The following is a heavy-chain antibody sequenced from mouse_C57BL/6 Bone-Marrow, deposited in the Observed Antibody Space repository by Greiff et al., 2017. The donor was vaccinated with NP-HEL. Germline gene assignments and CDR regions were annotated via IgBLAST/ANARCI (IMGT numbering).Heavy chain of an antibody. Sequence: VQLKDSGPGLAKPSQTLSLTCSVTGYSITSDYWNWIRKFPGNKLEYMGYISYSGSTYYNPSLKSRISITRDTSKNQYYLQLNSVTTEDTATYYCARYTLRYYYGSSDWYFDVWGTGTTVTVSS. D-gene: IGHD1-1*01. CDR2: ISYSGST. CDR3: ARYTLRYYYGSSDWYFDV. V-gene: IGHV3-8*01. CDR1: GYSITSDY. J-gene: IGHJ1*03.